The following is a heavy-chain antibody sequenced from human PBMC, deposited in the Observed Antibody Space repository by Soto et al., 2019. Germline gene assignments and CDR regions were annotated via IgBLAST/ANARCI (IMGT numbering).Heavy chain of an antibody. Sequence: PGGSLRLSCVASGFTFSSYAMSWVRQAPGKGLEWVSAISGSGGSTYYADSVKGRFTISRDNSKNTLYLQMNSLRAEDTAVYYCAKDQGPNCGGACYYDYWGQGTLVTVSS. V-gene: IGHV3-23*01. D-gene: IGHD2-21*02. CDR3: AKDQGPNCGGACYYDY. CDR1: GFTFSSYA. CDR2: ISGSGGST. J-gene: IGHJ4*02.